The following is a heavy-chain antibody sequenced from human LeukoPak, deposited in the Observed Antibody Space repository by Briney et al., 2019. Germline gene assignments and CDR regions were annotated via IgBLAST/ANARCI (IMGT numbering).Heavy chain of an antibody. V-gene: IGHV4-61*02. CDR3: ARDGYYYAREVGAFDI. CDR2: IYTSGST. J-gene: IGHJ3*02. CDR1: GGSISSGSYY. D-gene: IGHD3-10*02. Sequence: SETLSLTCTVSGGSISSGSYYWSWTRQPAGKGLEWIGRIYTSGSTNYNPSLKSRVTISVDTSKNQFSLKLSSVTAADTAVYYCARDGYYYAREVGAFDIWGQGTMVTVSS.